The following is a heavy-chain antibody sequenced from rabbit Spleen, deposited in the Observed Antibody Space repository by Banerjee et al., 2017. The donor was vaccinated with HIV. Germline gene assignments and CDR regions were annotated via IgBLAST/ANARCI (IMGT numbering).Heavy chain of an antibody. CDR3: ARGTGLKIRLDL. V-gene: IGHV1S45*01. CDR1: GFSFSNKAV. D-gene: IGHD7-1*01. J-gene: IGHJ3*01. Sequence: QEQLVESGGGLVKPGASLTLTCKASGFSFSNKAVLCWVRQAPGKGLEWIACINAVTGKAVYVSWAKGRFTFSKTSSTTVTLQMTSLTAADTATYFCARGTGLKIRLDLWGQGTLVTVS. CDR2: INAVTGKA.